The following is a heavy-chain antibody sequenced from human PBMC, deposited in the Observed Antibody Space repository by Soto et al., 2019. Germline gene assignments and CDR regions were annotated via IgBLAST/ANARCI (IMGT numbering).Heavy chain of an antibody. D-gene: IGHD2-15*01. CDR1: GFIFSHHH. CDR3: GREQDLVGRWSSYGVDV. CDR2: ISSSGSTI. J-gene: IGHJ6*02. Sequence: EVQLVESGGGLEQPGGSLRLSCATSGFIFSHHHMHWVRQAPGKGLEWISYISSSGSTIFYADSVKGRFTVSRDNARNSLHLLMDSLRDEDTAVYYCGREQDLVGRWSSYGVDVWGPGTTVKVSS. V-gene: IGHV3-48*02.